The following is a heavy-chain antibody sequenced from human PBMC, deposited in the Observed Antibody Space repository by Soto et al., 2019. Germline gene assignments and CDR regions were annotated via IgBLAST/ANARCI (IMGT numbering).Heavy chain of an antibody. J-gene: IGHJ6*03. D-gene: IGHD4-4*01. V-gene: IGHV4-30-4*01. CDR3: ARAPPDYSNYDYYYYYMDV. CDR1: GGSISSGDYY. Sequence: PSETLSLTCTVSGGSISSGDYYWSWIRQPPGKGLEWIGNIYYSGSTYYNPSLKSRVTISVDTSKNQFSLKLSSVTAADTAVYYCARAPPDYSNYDYYYYYMDVWGKGTTVTVSS. CDR2: IYYSGST.